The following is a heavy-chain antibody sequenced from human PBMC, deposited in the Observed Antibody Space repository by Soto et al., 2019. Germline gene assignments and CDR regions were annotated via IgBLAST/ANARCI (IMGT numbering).Heavy chain of an antibody. CDR2: IFHSGST. CDR3: ASRIVARPY. Sequence: PSETLSLTCAVSGGSVTSNNWWSWVRQPSGKGLEWIGEIFHSGSTNYNLSLESRVTISVDKSNNQVSLSLSSVTAADTAVYYCASRIVARPYWGQGTLVTVSS. CDR1: GGSVTSNNW. D-gene: IGHD6-6*01. J-gene: IGHJ4*02. V-gene: IGHV4-4*02.